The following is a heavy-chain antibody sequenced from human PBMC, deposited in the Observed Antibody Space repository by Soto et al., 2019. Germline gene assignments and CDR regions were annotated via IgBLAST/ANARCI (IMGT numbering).Heavy chain of an antibody. CDR1: GYTFTSYD. CDR2: RNPNSGNT. D-gene: IGHD1-26*01. Sequence: QVQLVQSGAEVKKPGASVKVSCKASGYTFTSYDINWVRQAPGQGLEWMGWRNPNSGNTGYAQKVPGRVTRLRNTSISTAYMELSSLRSEDTAVYYCAREQHPHDSGSYAGMDGWGQGTTVTVSS. J-gene: IGHJ6*02. CDR3: AREQHPHDSGSYAGMDG. V-gene: IGHV1-8*01.